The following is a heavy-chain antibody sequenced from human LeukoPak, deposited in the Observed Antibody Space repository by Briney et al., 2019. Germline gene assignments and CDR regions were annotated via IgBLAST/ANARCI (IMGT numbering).Heavy chain of an antibody. Sequence: PGGTLRLSCAASEFTFNIYDMHWVRQAPGKGLEWVAVISYDGRHKYYADSVRGRFTISRDNSKNTLYLQMNRLRAEDTAVDYCARVPTPPYCSGGGCNGVLDDYYYRMDVWGQGTTVAV. D-gene: IGHD2-15*01. CDR3: ARVPTPPYCSGGGCNGVLDDYYYRMDV. V-gene: IGHV3-33*01. J-gene: IGHJ6*02. CDR2: ISYDGRHK. CDR1: EFTFNIYD.